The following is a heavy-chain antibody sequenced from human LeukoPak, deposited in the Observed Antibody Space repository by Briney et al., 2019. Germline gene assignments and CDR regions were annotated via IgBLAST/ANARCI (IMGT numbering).Heavy chain of an antibody. CDR1: GFTFSSYS. Sequence: GGSLRLSCAASGFTFSSYSMNWVRQAPGKGLEWVSSISSRSNYIYYADSVEGRFTISRDNARNSVYLQMNSLRAEDTAVYYCARVGYWGQGTLVTVSS. CDR3: ARVGY. J-gene: IGHJ4*02. CDR2: ISSRSNYI. V-gene: IGHV3-21*04.